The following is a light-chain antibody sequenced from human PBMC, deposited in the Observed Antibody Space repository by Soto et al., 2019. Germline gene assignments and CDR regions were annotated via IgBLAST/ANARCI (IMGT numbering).Light chain of an antibody. Sequence: QSVLTQPPSVSGAPGQRVTISCTGSSSNIGAGYDVHWYQQLPGTAPKLLIYGNSNRPSGVPDRFSGSKSGTSAWRPVMAREADYYCQSYDSSLSRVFGGGATLTVL. J-gene: IGLJ2*01. V-gene: IGLV1-40*01. CDR1: SSNIGAGYD. CDR2: GNS. CDR3: QSYDSSLSRV.